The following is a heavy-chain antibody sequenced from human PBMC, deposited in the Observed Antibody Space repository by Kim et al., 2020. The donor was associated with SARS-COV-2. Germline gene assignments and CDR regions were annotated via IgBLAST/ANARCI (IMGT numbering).Heavy chain of an antibody. CDR1: GFTFSSYA. Sequence: GGSLRLSCAASGFTFSSYAMSWVRQAPGKGLEWVSAISGSGGNTYYADSVKGRFTISRDNSKNTLYLQMNSLRAEDTAVYYCAKDGGLDDSSGYGAYYYYGMDVWGQGTTVTVSS. J-gene: IGHJ6*02. CDR2: ISGSGGNT. CDR3: AKDGGLDDSSGYGAYYYYGMDV. D-gene: IGHD3-22*01. V-gene: IGHV3-23*01.